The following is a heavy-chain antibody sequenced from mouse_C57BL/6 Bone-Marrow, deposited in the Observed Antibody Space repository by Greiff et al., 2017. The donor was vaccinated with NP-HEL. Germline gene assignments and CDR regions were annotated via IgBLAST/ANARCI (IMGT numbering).Heavy chain of an antibody. CDR2: INYDGSST. V-gene: IGHV5-16*01. D-gene: IGHD4-1*01. CDR3: ARGGELGRGAMDY. CDR1: GFTFSDYY. Sequence: VQRVESEGGLVQPGSSMKLSCTASGFTFSDYYMAWVRQVPEKGLEWVANINYDGSSTYYLDSLKSRFIISRDNAKNILYLQMSSLKSEDTAAYYCARGGELGRGAMDYWGQGTSVTVSS. J-gene: IGHJ4*01.